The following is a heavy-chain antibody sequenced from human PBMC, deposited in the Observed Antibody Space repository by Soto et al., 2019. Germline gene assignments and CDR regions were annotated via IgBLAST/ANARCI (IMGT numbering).Heavy chain of an antibody. D-gene: IGHD3-3*01. CDR1: GGSFSSHA. CDR3: ARDRRDQTIFGMVGYFDL. V-gene: IGHV1-69*01. J-gene: IGHJ2*01. Sequence: QVQLVQSGAEVKKPGSSVKVSCKPSGGSFSSHAVSWVRQAPGQGLEWVGGIVPIFGTKNYAKKFQGRVTITADQSTSTVYLALSSLKSEATAVYFCARDRRDQTIFGMVGYFDLWGRGNLVSVSS. CDR2: IVPIFGTK.